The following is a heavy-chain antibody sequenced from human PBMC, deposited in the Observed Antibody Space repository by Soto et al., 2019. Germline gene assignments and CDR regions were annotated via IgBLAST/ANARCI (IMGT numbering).Heavy chain of an antibody. J-gene: IGHJ4*02. D-gene: IGHD3-3*01. Sequence: ASVKVSCKASGYTFTSYGISWVRQAPGQGLEWMGWISAYNGNTNYAQKLQGRVTITTDTSTSTAYMELRSLRSDDTAVYYCARSDFWSGYSYFDYWGQGTLVTVSS. V-gene: IGHV1-18*01. CDR1: GYTFTSYG. CDR3: ARSDFWSGYSYFDY. CDR2: ISAYNGNT.